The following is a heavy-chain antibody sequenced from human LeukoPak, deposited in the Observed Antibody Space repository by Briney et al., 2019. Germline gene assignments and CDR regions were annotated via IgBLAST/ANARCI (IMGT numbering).Heavy chain of an antibody. V-gene: IGHV1-2*06. CDR1: GYTFTGYY. J-gene: IGHJ5*02. Sequence: ASVKVSCKASGYTFTGYYMHWVRQAPGQGLEWMGRINPNSGGTNYAQKFQGRVTMTRDTSISTAYMELSRLRSDDTAVYYCARTSGGSLVGAIYNWFDPWGQGTLVTVSS. D-gene: IGHD1-26*01. CDR3: ARTSGGSLVGAIYNWFDP. CDR2: INPNSGGT.